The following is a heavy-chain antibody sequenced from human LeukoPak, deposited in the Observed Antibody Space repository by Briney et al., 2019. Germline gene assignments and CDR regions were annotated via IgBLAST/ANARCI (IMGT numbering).Heavy chain of an antibody. V-gene: IGHV1-18*01. CDR3: ARDLIAVRPGWFDP. J-gene: IGHJ5*02. CDR1: GYTFTTYR. D-gene: IGHD6-6*01. CDR2: ISTYNGNT. Sequence: GASVKVSCKASGYTFTTYRISWVRQAPGQGMELMGWISTYNGNTNYAQQFQGRVTMTTDTSMSTTYMELRSLRSDDTAVYYCARDLIAVRPGWFDPWGQGSLVTVSS.